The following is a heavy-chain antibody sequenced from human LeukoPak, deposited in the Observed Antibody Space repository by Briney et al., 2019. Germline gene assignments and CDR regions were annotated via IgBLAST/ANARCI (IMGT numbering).Heavy chain of an antibody. CDR1: GFTFSSYE. Sequence: PGGSLRLSCAASGFTFSSYEMNWVRQAPGKGLEWVSYISSSGSTIYYADSVKGRFTISRDNAKNSLYLQMNSLRAEDTAVYYCARADPNLDYWGQGTLVTVSS. D-gene: IGHD1-14*01. J-gene: IGHJ4*02. V-gene: IGHV3-48*03. CDR2: ISSSGSTI. CDR3: ARADPNLDY.